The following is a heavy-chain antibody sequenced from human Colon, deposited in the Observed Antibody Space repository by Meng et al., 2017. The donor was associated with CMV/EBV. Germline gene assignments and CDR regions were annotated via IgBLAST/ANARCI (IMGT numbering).Heavy chain of an antibody. CDR2: IGRSSSYI. CDR1: GFTFSTYS. V-gene: IGHV3-21*01. J-gene: IGHJ6*02. CDR3: ARGVVVPAATYGMDV. D-gene: IGHD2-2*01. Sequence: GESLKISCAASGFTFSTYSMNWVRQAPGKGLEWVSSIGRSSSYISYADSVKGRFTISRDNAKNSLYLQMNSLRAEDTAVYYCARGVVVPAATYGMDVWGQGTTVTVSS.